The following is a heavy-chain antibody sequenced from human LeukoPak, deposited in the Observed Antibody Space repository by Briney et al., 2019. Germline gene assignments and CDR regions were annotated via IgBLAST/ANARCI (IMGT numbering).Heavy chain of an antibody. CDR3: ARDQGGYDAFDI. CDR2: IIPIFGTA. V-gene: IGHV1-69*05. Sequence: ASVKVSCKASGGTFSSYAISWVRLAPGQGLEWMGRIIPIFGTANYAQKFQGRVTITTDESTSTAYMELSSLRSEDTAVYYCARDQGGYDAFDIWGQGTMVTVSS. J-gene: IGHJ3*02. CDR1: GGTFSSYA. D-gene: IGHD3-22*01.